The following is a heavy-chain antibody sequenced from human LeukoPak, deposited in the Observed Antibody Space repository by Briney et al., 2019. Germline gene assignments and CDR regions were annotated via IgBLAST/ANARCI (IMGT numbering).Heavy chain of an antibody. D-gene: IGHD3-10*01. J-gene: IGHJ4*02. CDR2: ISSSSSTI. Sequence: GGSLRLSCAASGFTFSSYSMNWVRQAPGKRLEWVSYISSSSSTIYYADSVKGRFTISRDNAKNSLYLKMNSLRAEDTAVYYCARVGTMVRGVHFDYWGQGTLVTVSS. CDR1: GFTFSSYS. CDR3: ARVGTMVRGVHFDY. V-gene: IGHV3-48*01.